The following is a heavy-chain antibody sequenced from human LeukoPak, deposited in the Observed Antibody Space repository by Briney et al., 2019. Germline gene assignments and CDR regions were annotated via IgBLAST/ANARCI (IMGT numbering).Heavy chain of an antibody. J-gene: IGHJ3*02. CDR2: IHYSGST. V-gene: IGHV4-59*01. CDR1: GGSISSYY. CDR3: ARDCSGGSCYSGTGAFDI. D-gene: IGHD2-15*01. Sequence: SETLSLTCTVSGGSISSYYWSWIRQPPGKGLEWIGYIHYSGSTNYNPSLKSRVTISVDTSKNQFSLKLSSVTAADTAVYYCARDCSGGSCYSGTGAFDIWGQGTMVTVSS.